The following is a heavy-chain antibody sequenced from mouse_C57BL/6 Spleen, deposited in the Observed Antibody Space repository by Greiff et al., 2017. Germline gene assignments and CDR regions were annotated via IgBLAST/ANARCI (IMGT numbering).Heavy chain of an antibody. CDR3: ARRRAYSNYFDY. CDR2: ISSGSSTI. CDR1: GFTFSDYG. D-gene: IGHD2-5*01. V-gene: IGHV5-17*01. Sequence: VQLKESGGGLVKPGGSLKLSCAASGFTFSDYGMHWVRQAPEKGLEWVAYISSGSSTIYYADTVKGRFTISRDNAKNTLFLQMTSLRSEDTAMYYCARRRAYSNYFDYWGQGTTLTVSS. J-gene: IGHJ2*01.